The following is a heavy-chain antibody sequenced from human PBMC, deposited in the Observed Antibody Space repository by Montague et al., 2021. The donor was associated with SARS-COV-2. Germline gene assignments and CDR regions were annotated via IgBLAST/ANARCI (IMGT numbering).Heavy chain of an antibody. J-gene: IGHJ6*02. CDR3: ARVRYYGSGTSLGMDD. CDR2: ISHSGST. V-gene: IGHV4-34*01. Sequence: SETLSLTCAVYGGSFSGYYWSWIRQPPGKGLEWIGEISHSGSTNYNPSLKSRVTISVDTSKNQFSLKLSSVTAADTAVYYCARVRYYGSGTSLGMDDWGQGTTVTVSS. D-gene: IGHD3-10*01. CDR1: GGSFSGYY.